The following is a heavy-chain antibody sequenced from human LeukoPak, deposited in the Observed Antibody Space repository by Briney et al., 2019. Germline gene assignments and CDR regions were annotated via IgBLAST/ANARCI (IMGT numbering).Heavy chain of an antibody. CDR1: GDSVSSNSAA. CDR2: TYYRSKWYN. CDR3: AGTDFGIAAAGTLDY. D-gene: IGHD6-13*01. Sequence: KPSQTLSLTCAISGDSVSSNSAAWNGIRQTPSRGLEWLGRTYYRSKWYNDYAVSVNSRITINPDTSKNQFSLQLNSVTPEDTAVYYCAGTDFGIAAAGTLDYWGQGTLVPVSS. V-gene: IGHV6-1*01. J-gene: IGHJ4*01.